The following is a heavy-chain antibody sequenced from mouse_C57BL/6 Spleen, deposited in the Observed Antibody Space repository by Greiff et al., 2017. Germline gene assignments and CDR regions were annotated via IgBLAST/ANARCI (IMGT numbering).Heavy chain of an antibody. V-gene: IGHV1-61*01. CDR1: GYTFTSYW. CDR3: ARRGLGRGYFDV. CDR2: IYPSDSET. D-gene: IGHD4-1*01. Sequence: QVQLQQPGAELVRPGSSVKLSCKASGYTFTSYWMDWVKQRPGQGLEWIGNIYPSDSETHYNQKFKDKATLTVDKSSSTAYMQLSSLTSEDSAVYYCARRGLGRGYFDVWGTGTTVTVSS. J-gene: IGHJ1*03.